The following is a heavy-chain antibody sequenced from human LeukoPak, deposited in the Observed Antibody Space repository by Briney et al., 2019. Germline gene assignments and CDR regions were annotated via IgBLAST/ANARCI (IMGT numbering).Heavy chain of an antibody. J-gene: IGHJ4*02. CDR1: GFTFNSYA. V-gene: IGHV3-66*01. CDR3: ARGGPAAGRFDY. D-gene: IGHD6-13*01. Sequence: GGSLRLSCAASGFTFNSYAMNWVRQAPGKGLEWVSVIYSGGSTYYADSVKGRFTISRDNSKNTLYLQMNSLRAEDTAVYYCARGGPAAGRFDYWGQGTLVTVSS. CDR2: IYSGGST.